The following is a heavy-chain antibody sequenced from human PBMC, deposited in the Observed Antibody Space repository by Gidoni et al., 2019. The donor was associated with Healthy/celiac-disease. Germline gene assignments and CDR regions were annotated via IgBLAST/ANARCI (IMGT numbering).Heavy chain of an antibody. D-gene: IGHD6-13*01. CDR2: SYHSGST. CDR3: AREDGAAAGTGNWFDP. J-gene: IGHJ5*02. CDR1: GGSISSSNW. V-gene: IGHV4-4*02. Sequence: QVQLQESGPGLVKPAGTLSLTCAVAGGSISSSNWWSWVRQPPGKGLEWIGESYHSGSTNYNPSLNSRVTISVDKSKNQFSLKLSSVTAADTAVYYCAREDGAAAGTGNWFDPWGQGTLVTVSS.